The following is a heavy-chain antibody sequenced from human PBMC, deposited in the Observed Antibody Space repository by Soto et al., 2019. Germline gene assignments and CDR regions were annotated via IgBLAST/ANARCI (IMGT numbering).Heavy chain of an antibody. V-gene: IGHV1-8*01. CDR1: GYTFTSYD. Sequence: GASVKVSCKASGYTFTSYDINWVRQATGQGLEWMGWINPNSGNTGYAQKFQGRVTMTRNTSISTAYMELSSLRADDTAVYYCVTGSAYDYCLDYWGQGTLGTVPS. CDR3: VTGSAYDYCLDY. CDR2: INPNSGNT. D-gene: IGHD5-12*01. J-gene: IGHJ4*02.